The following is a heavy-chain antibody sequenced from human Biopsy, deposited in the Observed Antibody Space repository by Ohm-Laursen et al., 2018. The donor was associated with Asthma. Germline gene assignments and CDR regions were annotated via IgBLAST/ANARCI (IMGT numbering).Heavy chain of an antibody. CDR3: ARAVDYSHYYGIDV. CDR1: GYTFNRAG. D-gene: IGHD3-10*01. Sequence: ASVKVSCKTSGYTFNRAGITRVRQAPGQGLEWRGWISVYNGNTKVAQKLQDRVTMITDTSTSTAYMELRSLRSADTAVYFCARAVDYSHYYGIDVWGQGTTVTV. J-gene: IGHJ6*02. CDR2: ISVYNGNT. V-gene: IGHV1-18*01.